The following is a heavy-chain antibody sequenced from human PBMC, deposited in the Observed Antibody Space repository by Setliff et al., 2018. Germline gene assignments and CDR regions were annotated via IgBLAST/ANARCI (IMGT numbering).Heavy chain of an antibody. D-gene: IGHD3-3*01. CDR3: ARDTYTIFGVVPSEAHAFDI. V-gene: IGHV3-48*04. Sequence: GGSLRLSCAASGFTFSSYSMNWVRQAPGRGLEWVSCISSSSSTIYYADSVKGRFTISRDNAKNSLYLQMNSLRAEDTAVYYCARDTYTIFGVVPSEAHAFDIWGQGTMVTVSS. J-gene: IGHJ3*02. CDR2: ISSSSSTI. CDR1: GFTFSSYS.